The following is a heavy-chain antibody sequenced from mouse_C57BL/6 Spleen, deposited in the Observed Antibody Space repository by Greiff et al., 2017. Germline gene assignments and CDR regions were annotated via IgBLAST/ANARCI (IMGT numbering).Heavy chain of an antibody. D-gene: IGHD1-1*01. CDR2: IWSGGST. V-gene: IGHV2-5*01. CDR1: GFSLTSSG. CDR3: AKNTIYDYGSSYDAMDY. J-gene: IGHJ4*01. Sequence: VQLQQSGPGLVQPSQSLSITCPVSGFSLTSSGVHWVRQSPGKGLEWLGVIWSGGSTDYNAAFMSRLSITKDNSKSQVFFKMNSLQADDTAIYYCAKNTIYDYGSSYDAMDYWGQGTSVTVSS.